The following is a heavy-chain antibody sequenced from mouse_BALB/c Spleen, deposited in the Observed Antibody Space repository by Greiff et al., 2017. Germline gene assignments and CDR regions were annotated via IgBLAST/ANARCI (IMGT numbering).Heavy chain of an antibody. J-gene: IGHJ1*01. V-gene: IGHV5-17*02. Sequence: EVKLVESGGGLVQPGGSRKLSCAASGFTFSSFGMHWVRQAPEKGLEWVAYISSGSSTIYYADTVKGRFTISRDNPKNTLFLQMTSLRSEDTAMYYCARSLGRDWYFDVWGAGTTVTVSS. CDR2: ISSGSSTI. CDR3: ARSLGRDWYFDV. D-gene: IGHD4-1*01. CDR1: GFTFSSFG.